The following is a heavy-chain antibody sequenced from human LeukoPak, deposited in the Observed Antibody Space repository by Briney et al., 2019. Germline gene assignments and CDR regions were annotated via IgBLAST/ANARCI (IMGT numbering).Heavy chain of an antibody. CDR3: ARYYDGSGSFLENGWFDP. CDR2: IYYSGST. D-gene: IGHD3-10*01. V-gene: IGHV4-31*03. Sequence: SETLSLTCTVSGGSISIGGNYWSWIRQHPGKGLEWIGYIYYSGSTYYNPSLKSRLTISVDTSKNQFSLKLSSVTAADTAVYYCARYYDGSGSFLENGWFDPWGQGTLATVSS. CDR1: GGSISIGGNY. J-gene: IGHJ5*02.